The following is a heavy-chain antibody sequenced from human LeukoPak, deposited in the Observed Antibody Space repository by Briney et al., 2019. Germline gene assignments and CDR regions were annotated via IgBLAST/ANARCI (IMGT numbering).Heavy chain of an antibody. CDR3: ARKNGLDY. CDR2: ISSSSSTI. CDR1: GFIFSSYS. Sequence: SLXXSXXVSGFIFSSYSMNWVRQAPGKGLEWVSYISSSSSTIYYADSVKGRFTISRDNAKNSLYLQMNSLRAEDTAVYYCARKNGLDYWGQGTLVTVSS. V-gene: IGHV3-48*04. J-gene: IGHJ4*02.